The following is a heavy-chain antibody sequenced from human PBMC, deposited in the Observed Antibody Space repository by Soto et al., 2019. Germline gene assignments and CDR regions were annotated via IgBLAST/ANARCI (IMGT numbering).Heavy chain of an antibody. CDR2: IYYSGST. CDR1: GGSISSSSYY. V-gene: IGHV4-39*01. CDR3: ASGIAAAGKQFDY. J-gene: IGHJ4*02. Sequence: SETLSLTCTVSGGSISSSSYYWGWIRQPPGKGLEWIGSIYYSGSTYYNPSLKSRVTISVDTSKNQFSLKLSSVTAADTAVYYCASGIAAAGKQFDYWGQGTLVTVSS. D-gene: IGHD6-13*01.